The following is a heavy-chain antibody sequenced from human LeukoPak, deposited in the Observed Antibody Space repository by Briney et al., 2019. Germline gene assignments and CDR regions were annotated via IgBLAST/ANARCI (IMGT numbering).Heavy chain of an antibody. J-gene: IGHJ4*02. CDR2: INTNTGNP. V-gene: IGHV7-4-1*02. Sequence: GASVKVSCKASGYTFTSYAMNWVRQAPGQGLEWMGWINTNTGNPTYAQGFTGRFVFSLDTSVSTAYLQISSLKAEDTAVYYCASGHCSGGSCYPGYWGQGTLVTVSS. CDR1: GYTFTSYA. CDR3: ASGHCSGGSCYPGY. D-gene: IGHD2-15*01.